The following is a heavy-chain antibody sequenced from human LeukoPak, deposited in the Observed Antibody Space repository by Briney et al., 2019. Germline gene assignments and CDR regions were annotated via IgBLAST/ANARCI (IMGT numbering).Heavy chain of an antibody. D-gene: IGHD1-1*01. J-gene: IGHJ4*02. V-gene: IGHV4-31*03. Sequence: LQTLSLTCSVSGDSITRGGFYWSWIRQHPGKGLEWIGYIYTSGDTNYNASLKSRVAISLDTSRDQFSLSLTSVTAADTAVYFCARATTVSGLFDYWGQGTLVTVSS. CDR2: IYTSGDT. CDR1: GDSITRGGFY. CDR3: ARATTVSGLFDY.